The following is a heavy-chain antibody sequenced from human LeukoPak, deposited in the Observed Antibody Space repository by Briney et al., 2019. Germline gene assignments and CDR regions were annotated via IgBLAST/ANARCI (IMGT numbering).Heavy chain of an antibody. J-gene: IGHJ4*02. CDR2: IYYSGST. Sequence: SETLSLACTVSGGSISSSSYYWGWIRQPPGKGLEWIGGIYYSGSTYYNPSLKSRVTISVDTSKNQFSLKLSSVTAADTAVYYCARGVVATTDYFDYWGQGTLVTVSS. CDR1: GGSISSSSYY. CDR3: ARGVVATTDYFDY. V-gene: IGHV4-39*01. D-gene: IGHD5-12*01.